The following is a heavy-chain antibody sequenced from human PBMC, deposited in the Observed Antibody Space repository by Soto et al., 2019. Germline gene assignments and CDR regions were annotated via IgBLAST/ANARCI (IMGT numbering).Heavy chain of an antibody. J-gene: IGHJ5*02. CDR1: GGSISSYD. Sequence: SETLSLTCTVSGGSISSYDWSWIRQPPGKGLEWIGYIYDSGSTKYNPSLKSRVTISVDTSKNQFSLKLSSVTAADTAVYYCAREYTSAWHRWFDPWGQGTLVTVSS. V-gene: IGHV4-59*01. CDR3: AREYTSAWHRWFDP. D-gene: IGHD6-25*01. CDR2: IYDSGST.